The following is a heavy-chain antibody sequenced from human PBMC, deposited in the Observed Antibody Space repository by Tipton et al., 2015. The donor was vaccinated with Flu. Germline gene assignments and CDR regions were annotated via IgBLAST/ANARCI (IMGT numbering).Heavy chain of an antibody. CDR3: ATLTGDDY. CDR1: GFTFSDYD. J-gene: IGHJ4*02. V-gene: IGHV3-33*03. Sequence: SLRLSCAASGFTFSDYDMHWVRQAPGRGLEWVSVIWNGGTNKYYAESVRGRFTISRDNAKNSLYLQLNSLRAEDTAVYYCATLTGDDYWGQGDLVTVSS. CDR2: IWNGGTNK. D-gene: IGHD7-27*01.